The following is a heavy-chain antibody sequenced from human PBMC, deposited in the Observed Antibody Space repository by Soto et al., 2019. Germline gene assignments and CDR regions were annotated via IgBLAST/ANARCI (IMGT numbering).Heavy chain of an antibody. V-gene: IGHV4-4*07. Sequence: QVQLQESGPGLVQPSETLSLTCTVSGDSISGYYWTWIRQPAGKGLEWIGRLSTSGGTNHNPSLRGRVTMSLDTSKKQVSLNLTYVTAADTAVYYCARENILLAASGKRDFDYWGQGTLVTVSS. D-gene: IGHD2-8*02. J-gene: IGHJ4*02. CDR1: GDSISGYY. CDR3: ARENILLAASGKRDFDY. CDR2: LSTSGGT.